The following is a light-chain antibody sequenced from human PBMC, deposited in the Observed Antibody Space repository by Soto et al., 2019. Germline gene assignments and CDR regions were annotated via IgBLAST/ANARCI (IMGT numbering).Light chain of an antibody. CDR2: GAS. CDR3: QQYGSSPPT. Sequence: EIVMTQSPATLSVSPGARAPLSCRASQNVGNNLVWYQQKPGQAPRLLIYGASTRAAGIPARFSGSGSGTDFTLTISTLEPEDFAVYYCQQYGSSPPTFGQGTKVDIK. J-gene: IGKJ1*01. V-gene: IGKV3-15*01. CDR1: QNVGNN.